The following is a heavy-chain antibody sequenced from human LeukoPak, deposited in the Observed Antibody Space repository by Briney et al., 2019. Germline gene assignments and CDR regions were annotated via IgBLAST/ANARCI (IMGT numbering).Heavy chain of an antibody. CDR3: ARGRYGSGSYRRGSFDY. CDR1: GGSISSSSYY. Sequence: SETLSLTCTVSGGSISSSSYYWGWIRQPPGKGLEWIGTMYYSGSTYYNPSLKSRVTISVDTSKNQFSLKLSSVTAADTAVYYCARGRYGSGSYRRGSFDYWGQGTLVTVSS. CDR2: MYYSGST. D-gene: IGHD3-10*01. J-gene: IGHJ4*02. V-gene: IGHV4-39*01.